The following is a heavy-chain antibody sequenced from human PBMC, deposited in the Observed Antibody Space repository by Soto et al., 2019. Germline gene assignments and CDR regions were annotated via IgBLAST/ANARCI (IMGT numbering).Heavy chain of an antibody. V-gene: IGHV4-34*01. CDR3: ARVSNYGWYYFDY. CDR1: GGSFSGYY. Sequence: QVQLQQWGAGLLKPSETLSLTCAVYGGSFSGYYWSWIRQPPGKGLEWIGEINHSGSTNYNPALRRRVTIALDTCKDQFSLKLSSVTAADRAVYYCARVSNYGWYYFDYWGQRTLVPVSS. J-gene: IGHJ4*02. CDR2: INHSGST. D-gene: IGHD4-4*01.